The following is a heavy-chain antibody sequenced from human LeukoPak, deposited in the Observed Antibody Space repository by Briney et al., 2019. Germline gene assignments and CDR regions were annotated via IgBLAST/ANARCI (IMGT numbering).Heavy chain of an antibody. J-gene: IGHJ5*02. Sequence: GASVKVSCKASGYTFTSYGISWVRQAPGQGLEWMGRISACNGNTNYAQKLQGRVTMTTDTSTSTAYMELRSLRSDDTAVYYCARVLVVVTKPRENWFDPWGQGTLVTVSS. V-gene: IGHV1-18*01. CDR1: GYTFTSYG. CDR2: ISACNGNT. D-gene: IGHD3-22*01. CDR3: ARVLVVVTKPRENWFDP.